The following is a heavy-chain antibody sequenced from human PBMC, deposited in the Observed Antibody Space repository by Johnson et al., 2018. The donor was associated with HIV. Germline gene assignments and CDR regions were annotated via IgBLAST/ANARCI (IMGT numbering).Heavy chain of an antibody. J-gene: IGHJ3*02. CDR3: ATIAAHGAAFDI. Sequence: VQLVESGGGVVQPGRSLRLSCAASGFTFSGYGMHWVRQAPGKGLEWVAVISHDGSNKYYADSVKGRFTISRDNTENTLNLQMNSLRPEDTAAYYCATIAAHGAAFDIWGQGTVVTVSS. CDR2: ISHDGSNK. CDR1: GFTFSGYG. D-gene: IGHD6-25*01. V-gene: IGHV3-30*03.